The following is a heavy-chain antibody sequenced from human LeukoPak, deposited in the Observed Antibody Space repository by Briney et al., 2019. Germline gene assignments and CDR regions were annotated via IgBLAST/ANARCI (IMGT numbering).Heavy chain of an antibody. CDR2: IDSCDSYI. CDR1: GYSFNRYW. CDR3: AREARYDILTGYYRSFDH. J-gene: IGHJ4*02. D-gene: IGHD3-9*01. Sequence: GESLKISWKGSGYSFNRYWLDWVRPMPGKGPEWVGRIDSCDSYIKYSPSFEGHVNISADKDISTAYLHGNSLKAPGAAMYYCAREARYDILTGYYRSFDHWRQGTLLRVSS. V-gene: IGHV5-10-1*01.